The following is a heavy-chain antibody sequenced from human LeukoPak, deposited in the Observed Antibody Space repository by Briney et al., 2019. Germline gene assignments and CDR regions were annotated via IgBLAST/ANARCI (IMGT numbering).Heavy chain of an antibody. V-gene: IGHV4-30-2*01. CDR2: IYHSGST. CDR1: GGSISSGGYY. D-gene: IGHD2-2*02. CDR3: ARGVVPAAIRGYNWFDP. Sequence: SQTLSLTCTVSGGSISSGGYYWSWIRQPPGKGLEWIGYIYHSGSTYYNPSLKSRVTISVDRSKNQFSLKLSSVTAADTAVYYCARGVVPAAIRGYNWFDPWGQGTLVTVSS. J-gene: IGHJ5*02.